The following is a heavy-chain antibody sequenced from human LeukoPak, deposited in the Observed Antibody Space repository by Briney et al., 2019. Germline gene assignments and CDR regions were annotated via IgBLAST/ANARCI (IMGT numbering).Heavy chain of an antibody. V-gene: IGHV1-2*02. D-gene: IGHD5-24*01. CDR2: INPNSGGT. CDR1: GYTFTGYY. J-gene: IGHJ4*02. Sequence: GASVKVSCKASGYTFTGYYMHWVRQAPGQGLEWMGWINPNSGGTNYAQKFQGRVTMTRDTSISTAYMELSRLRSDDAAVYYCAREMAPDRPRDYWGQGTLVTVSS. CDR3: AREMAPDRPRDY.